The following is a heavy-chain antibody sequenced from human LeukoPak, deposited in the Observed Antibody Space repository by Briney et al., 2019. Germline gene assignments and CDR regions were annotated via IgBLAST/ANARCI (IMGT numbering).Heavy chain of an antibody. J-gene: IGHJ3*02. CDR2: IYYSGST. V-gene: IGHV4-59*01. Sequence: PSETLSLTCTVSGGSISSYYWSWIRQPPGKGLEWIGYIYYSGSTNYNPSLKSRVTISLDMSGNQFSLRPSSVTAADTAVYYCASGYCGGACQLGGVDMWGQGTMVTVSS. CDR3: ASGYCGGACQLGGVDM. D-gene: IGHD2-21*02. CDR1: GGSISSYY.